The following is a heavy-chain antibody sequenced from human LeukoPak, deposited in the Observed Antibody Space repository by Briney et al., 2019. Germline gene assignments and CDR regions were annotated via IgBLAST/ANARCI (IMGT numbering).Heavy chain of an antibody. CDR1: GGTFSSYA. Sequence: GASVKVSCKASGGTFSSYAISWVRQAPGQGLEWMGGIIPIFGTANYAQKFQGRVTITADESTSTAYMELSSLRSEDTAVYYCARDKGSPYDSSGYPDYYGMDVWGQGTTVTVSS. CDR3: ARDKGSPYDSSGYPDYYGMDV. CDR2: IIPIFGTA. J-gene: IGHJ6*02. V-gene: IGHV1-69*13. D-gene: IGHD3-22*01.